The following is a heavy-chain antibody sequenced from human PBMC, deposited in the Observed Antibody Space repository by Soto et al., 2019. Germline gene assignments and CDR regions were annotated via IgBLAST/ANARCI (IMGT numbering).Heavy chain of an antibody. V-gene: IGHV3-74*01. CDR2: ISGDGTIT. Sequence: EALLVESGGGLVQPGGSLRLSCAASGFNFNFYWMHWVRQAPGKGLVWVSRISGDGTITNYADSVKGRFTISRDKAKNMLFLQMDSLRVEDTAADYCVRETPTSLEDPDTVARWFDDWGQGTQVTVTS. D-gene: IGHD5-12*01. J-gene: IGHJ5*02. CDR1: GFNFNFYW. CDR3: VRETPTSLEDPDTVARWFDD.